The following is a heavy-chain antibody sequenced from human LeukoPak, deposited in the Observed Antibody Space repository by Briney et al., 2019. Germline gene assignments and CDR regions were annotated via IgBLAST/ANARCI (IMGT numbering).Heavy chain of an antibody. J-gene: IGHJ4*02. V-gene: IGHV3-21*04. D-gene: IGHD6-13*01. CDR3: ARDLSIAAAGTFDY. Sequence: GGSLRLSCAASGFTFNRYNMNWVRRAPGKGLEWVSSISTSSSYIYYADSVRGRFTISRDNAKNSLYLQMNSLRAEDTALYYCARDLSIAAAGTFDYWGQGTLVTVSS. CDR1: GFTFNRYN. CDR2: ISTSSSYI.